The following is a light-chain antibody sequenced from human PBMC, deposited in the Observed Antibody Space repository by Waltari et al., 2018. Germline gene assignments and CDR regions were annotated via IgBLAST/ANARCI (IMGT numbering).Light chain of an antibody. Sequence: SSDPTQPPSLSVSPGPTATIDCSGETLPKLYASWYQQKPGQAPLLVISKDTERPSGIPGRFSGSSSGTTVTLTISGVRAEDEGDYYCQSTDSSSTYTVFGGGTKLTVL. V-gene: IGLV3-25*03. CDR3: QSTDSSSTYTV. CDR1: TLPKLY. J-gene: IGLJ3*02. CDR2: KDT.